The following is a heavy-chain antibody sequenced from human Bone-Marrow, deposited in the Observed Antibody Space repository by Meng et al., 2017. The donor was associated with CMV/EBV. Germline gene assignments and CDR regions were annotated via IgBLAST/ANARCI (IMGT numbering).Heavy chain of an antibody. D-gene: IGHD1-1*01. CDR2: IYSGGSD. CDR1: GGSISGGDYF. J-gene: IGHJ4*02. Sequence: TLSLTCTVSGGSISGGDYFWSWIRQPPGKGLEWIGYIYSGGSDYYNPALKSRVTISLDPSKNQVSLKLTSVTAADTAVYFCTRANAATRQLRGIDFWGQGTLVTVSS. CDR3: TRANAATRQLRGIDF. V-gene: IGHV4-30-4*08.